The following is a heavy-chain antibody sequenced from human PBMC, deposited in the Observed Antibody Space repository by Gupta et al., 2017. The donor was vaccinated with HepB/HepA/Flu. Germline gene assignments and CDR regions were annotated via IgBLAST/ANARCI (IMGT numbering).Heavy chain of an antibody. CDR3: ARGGPHNWFDP. V-gene: IGHV4-34*01. Sequence: QVQLQQWGAGLLKPSETLSLICAIYDGSFSAYYYSWIRQSPGKGLEWIGEINHSGSTNYNPSLKSRVTISLDTSKNQFSLKLTSVTAADTAVYYCARGGPHNWFDPWGQGTLVTVSS. J-gene: IGHJ5*02. CDR2: INHSGST. CDR1: DGSFSAYY.